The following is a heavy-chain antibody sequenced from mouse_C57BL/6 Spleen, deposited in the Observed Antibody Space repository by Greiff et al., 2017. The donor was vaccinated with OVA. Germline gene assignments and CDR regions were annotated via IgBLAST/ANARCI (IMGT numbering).Heavy chain of an antibody. CDR1: GYTFTDYY. V-gene: IGHV1-76*01. J-gene: IGHJ4*01. D-gene: IGHD1-1*01. CDR2: IYPGSGNT. CDR3: ARERDSSYEDYYAMDY. Sequence: QVQLQQSGAELVRPGASVKLSCKASGYTFTDYYINWVKQRPGQGLEWIARIYPGSGNTYYNEKFKGKATLTAEKSSSTAYMQLSSLTSEDSAVYFWARERDSSYEDYYAMDYWGQGTSVTVSS.